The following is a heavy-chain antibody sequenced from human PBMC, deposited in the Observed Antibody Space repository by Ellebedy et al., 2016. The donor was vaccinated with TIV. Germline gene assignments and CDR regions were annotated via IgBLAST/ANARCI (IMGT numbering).Heavy chain of an antibody. V-gene: IGHV4-59*01. CDR2: IHYSGSA. J-gene: IGHJ6*03. CDR1: GDSISPYY. Sequence: MPSETLSLTCTVSGDSISPYYWNWIRQPPGKGLEWIRYIHYSGSANYNPSLKSRVTISVDTSKNQFSLNLSSVTAADTAMYYCARQHDPKYNNYMDVWGKGTTVTVSS. CDR3: ARQHDPKYNNYMDV.